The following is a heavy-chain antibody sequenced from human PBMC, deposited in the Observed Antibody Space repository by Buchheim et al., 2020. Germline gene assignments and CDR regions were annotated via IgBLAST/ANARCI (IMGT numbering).Heavy chain of an antibody. CDR1: GFTFSSYD. J-gene: IGHJ6*02. V-gene: IGHV3-13*01. Sequence: EVQLVESGGDLVQPGGSLRLSCAASGFTFSSYDMRWVRQTAGKGLEWVSTIGTLGDTYYPDSVKGRFTISRENANNSLHLQMNSLRAGDTAVYYCTRTGAQYKYYGMDVWGQGTT. D-gene: IGHD1-14*01. CDR2: IGTLGDT. CDR3: TRTGAQYKYYGMDV.